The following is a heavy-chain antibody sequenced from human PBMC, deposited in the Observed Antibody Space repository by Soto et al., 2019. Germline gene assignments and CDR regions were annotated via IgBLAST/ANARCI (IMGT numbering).Heavy chain of an antibody. CDR3: AKGIAARPRLCYFDY. CDR1: GFTFDDYT. Sequence: GGSLRLSCAASGFTFDDYTMHWVRQAPGKGLEWVSLISWDGGSTYYADSVKGRFTISRDNSKDSLYLQMNSLRTEDTALYYCAKGIAARPRLCYFDYWGQGTLVTVSS. J-gene: IGHJ4*02. V-gene: IGHV3-43*01. CDR2: ISWDGGST. D-gene: IGHD6-6*01.